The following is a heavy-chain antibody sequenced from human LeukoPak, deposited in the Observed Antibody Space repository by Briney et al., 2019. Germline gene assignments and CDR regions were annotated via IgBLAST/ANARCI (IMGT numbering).Heavy chain of an antibody. D-gene: IGHD3-10*01. J-gene: IGHJ6*02. CDR3: ARVNQQYYYGSGIYRFYYYGMDV. V-gene: IGHV3-30-3*01. CDR2: ISYDGSNK. Sequence: GGSLRLSCAASRFTFSSYALHWVRQAPGKGLEWVSVISYDGSNKYYADSVKGRFTISRDNSENTLYLQMNSLRAEDTAVYYCARVNQQYYYGSGIYRFYYYGMDVWGRGTTVTVSS. CDR1: RFTFSSYA.